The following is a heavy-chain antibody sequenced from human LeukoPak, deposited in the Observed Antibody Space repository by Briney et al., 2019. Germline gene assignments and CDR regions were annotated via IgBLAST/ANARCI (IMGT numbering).Heavy chain of an antibody. CDR2: IFPSGGEI. CDR3: ATYRQVLLPFES. Sequence: GGSLRLSCAASGFTFSTFAMIWVRQPPGKGLEWVSSIFPSGGEIHYADSVRGRFTISRDNSKSTPSLQMNSLRAEDTAIYYCATYRQVLLPFESWGQGTLVTVSS. V-gene: IGHV3-23*01. CDR1: GFTFSTFA. D-gene: IGHD2-8*02. J-gene: IGHJ4*02.